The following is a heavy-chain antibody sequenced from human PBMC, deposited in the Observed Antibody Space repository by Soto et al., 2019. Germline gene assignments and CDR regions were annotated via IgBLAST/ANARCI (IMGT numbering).Heavy chain of an antibody. Sequence: QVQLVQSGAEVKKPGASVTVSCKTSGYTFSNYGINWVRQAPGQGLEWMGWISGYNGNTNYAQTDQGRITMTTDTTTGTVYTELRSLKSDDTAIYYGSRFIMVGGWFDPNYYHGMDLWGQGTTVTVSS. CDR1: GYTFSNYG. V-gene: IGHV1-18*01. CDR3: SRFIMVGGWFDPNYYHGMDL. J-gene: IGHJ6*02. CDR2: ISGYNGNT. D-gene: IGHD6-19*01.